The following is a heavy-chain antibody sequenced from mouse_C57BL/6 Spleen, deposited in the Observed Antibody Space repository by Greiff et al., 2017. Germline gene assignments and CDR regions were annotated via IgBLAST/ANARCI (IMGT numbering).Heavy chain of an antibody. V-gene: IGHV1-50*01. J-gene: IGHJ2*01. D-gene: IGHD2-3*01. CDR1: GYTFTSYW. CDR3: ARGDDGLPFDC. Sequence: QVQLQQPGAELVKPGASVKLSCKASGYTFTSYWMQWVKQRHGQGLEWIGEIDPSDSYTNYNQKFKGKATLTVDTYSSTAYMQLSSLTSEYSAVYDCARGDDGLPFDCWGQVTALTFSS. CDR2: IDPSDSYT.